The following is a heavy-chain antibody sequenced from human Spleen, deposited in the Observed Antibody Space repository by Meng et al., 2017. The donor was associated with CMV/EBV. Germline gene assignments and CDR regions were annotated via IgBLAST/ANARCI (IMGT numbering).Heavy chain of an antibody. CDR1: AFAFSSYA. CDR2: ISSSSSYI. Sequence: GGSLRLSCAASAFAFSSYAMSWVRQAPGKGLEWVSSISSSSSYIYYADSVKGRFTISRDNAKNSLYLQMNSLRAEDTAVYYCARVPAANYYYYYGMDVWGQGTTVTVSS. D-gene: IGHD2-2*01. CDR3: ARVPAANYYYYYGMDV. J-gene: IGHJ6*02. V-gene: IGHV3-21*01.